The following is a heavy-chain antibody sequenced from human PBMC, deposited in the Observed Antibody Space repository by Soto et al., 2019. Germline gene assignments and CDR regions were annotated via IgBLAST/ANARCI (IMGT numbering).Heavy chain of an antibody. CDR1: GGSISSGGTGSY. D-gene: IGHD1-1*01. CDR2: IYYTGNT. J-gene: IGHJ4*02. Sequence: QVQLQESGPGLVKPSQTLSLTCTVSGGSISSGGTGSYWTWIRQLPGKGLEWIGSIYYTGNTYYNPSLKSRRTISIDTSENQFSLKLTSVPAADTAVYFCASGHDAYKVRYWGQGTLVTVSS. CDR3: ASGHDAYKVRY. V-gene: IGHV4-31*03.